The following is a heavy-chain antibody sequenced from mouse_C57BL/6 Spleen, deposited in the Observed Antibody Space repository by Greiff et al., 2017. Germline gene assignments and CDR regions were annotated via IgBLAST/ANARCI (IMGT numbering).Heavy chain of an antibody. Sequence: EVQLQQSGPELVKPGASVKISCKASGYSFTGYYMNWVKQSPEKSLEWIGEINPSTGGTTYNQKFKAKATLTVDKSSSTAYMQLKSLTSEDSAVYYCARSELPYAMDYWGQGTSVTVSS. J-gene: IGHJ4*01. V-gene: IGHV1-42*01. D-gene: IGHD5-5*01. CDR1: GYSFTGYY. CDR2: INPSTGGT. CDR3: ARSELPYAMDY.